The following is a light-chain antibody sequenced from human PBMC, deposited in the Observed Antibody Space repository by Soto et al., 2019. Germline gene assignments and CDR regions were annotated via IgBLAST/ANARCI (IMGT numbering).Light chain of an antibody. J-gene: IGKJ1*01. CDR2: GAS. CDR1: QSVRSSY. V-gene: IGKV3-20*01. CDR3: QQYGSSPPWT. Sequence: EIVLTQSPGTLSLSPGERATLSCRASQSVRSSYLAWYQQKPGQAPRLLIYGASSRATGIPDRFSGSGSGTDFPLTISRLEPEDFAVYYCQQYGSSPPWTFGQGTKVEIK.